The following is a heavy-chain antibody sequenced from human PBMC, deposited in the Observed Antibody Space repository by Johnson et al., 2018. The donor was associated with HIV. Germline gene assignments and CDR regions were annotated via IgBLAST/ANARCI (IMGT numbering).Heavy chain of an antibody. CDR1: GFTVSSNY. CDR2: IYSGGST. D-gene: IGHD4-17*01. V-gene: IGHV3-66*02. J-gene: IGHJ3*02. Sequence: VQLVESGGGVVQPGGSLRLSCAASGFTVSSNYMTWVRQAPGKGLEWVSVIYSGGSTYYADSVKGRFTISRVNSKNMLYLQMNSLRVEDTAVYYCVKEASRGTVTQAPDAFDIWGQGTVVTVSS. CDR3: VKEASRGTVTQAPDAFDI.